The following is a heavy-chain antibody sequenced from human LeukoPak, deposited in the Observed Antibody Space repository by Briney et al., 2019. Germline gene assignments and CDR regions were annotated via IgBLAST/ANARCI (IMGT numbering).Heavy chain of an antibody. J-gene: IGHJ6*03. CDR3: AKGSKAVLFTRDHYMDV. CDR1: GFTFSSYD. CDR2: IRYDGSNK. V-gene: IGHV3-30*02. D-gene: IGHD6-19*01. Sequence: GGSLRLSCAASGFTFSSYDIHWGRQAPGKGLEWVAFIRYDGSNKYYADSVRGRFTISRDNSKNTLYLQMNSLRAEDTAVYFCAKGSKAVLFTRDHYMDVWGKGTTVTISS.